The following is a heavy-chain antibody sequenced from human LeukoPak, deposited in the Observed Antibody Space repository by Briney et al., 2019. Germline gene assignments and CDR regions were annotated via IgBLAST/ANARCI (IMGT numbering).Heavy chain of an antibody. Sequence: GGSLRLSCAASGFTFSSYSMNWVRQAPGKGLEWVSSISSSSSYIYYADSVKGRFTISRDNAKNSLYLQMNSLRAEDTAVYYCARDFHSYGSPFDYWGQGTLVTVSS. V-gene: IGHV3-21*01. CDR1: GFTFSSYS. J-gene: IGHJ4*02. CDR3: ARDFHSYGSPFDY. CDR2: ISSSSSYI. D-gene: IGHD3-10*01.